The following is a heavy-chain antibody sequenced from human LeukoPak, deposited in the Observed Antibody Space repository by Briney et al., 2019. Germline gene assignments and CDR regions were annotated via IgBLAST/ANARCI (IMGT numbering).Heavy chain of an antibody. V-gene: IGHV3-7*04. J-gene: IGHJ4*02. CDR2: IKQDGSEK. D-gene: IGHD4-17*01. CDR3: ARLDYGDYNYYFDY. Sequence: GGPLRLSCAASGFTFSSYWMSWVRQAPGKGLEWVANIKQDGSEKYYVDSVKGRFTISRDNAKNSLYLQMNSLRAEDTAVYYCARLDYGDYNYYFDYWGQGTLVTVSS. CDR1: GFTFSSYW.